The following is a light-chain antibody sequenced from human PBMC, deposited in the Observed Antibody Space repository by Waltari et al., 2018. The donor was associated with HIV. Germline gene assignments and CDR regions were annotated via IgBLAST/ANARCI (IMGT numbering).Light chain of an antibody. CDR1: SSSIGTTY. V-gene: IGLV1-47*01. Sequence: QSVLTQPPSTSGAPGQRVIISCSGSSSSIGTTYVYWYQKLPGKAPKLLIYRNYERPSGVPDRFSGSRSGTSASLAISGLRSEDEADYYCAAWDDSLNGFVVFGGGTKLTVL. J-gene: IGLJ2*01. CDR3: AAWDDSLNGFVV. CDR2: RNY.